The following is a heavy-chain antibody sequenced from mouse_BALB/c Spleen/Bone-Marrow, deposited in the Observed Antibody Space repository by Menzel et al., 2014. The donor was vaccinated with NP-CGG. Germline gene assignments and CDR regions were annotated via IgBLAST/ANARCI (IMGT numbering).Heavy chain of an antibody. CDR2: ISGGGSYT. D-gene: IGHD2-4*01. CDR3: ARHAYYDQTEVSFVY. Sequence: EVKVVESGGGLVKSGGSLKLSCAASGFTFSNYGMSWVRQTPGKRLEWVATISGGGSYTFYSDSVKGRFTISRDNAKNSLFLQLSSLRSEDAALYYCARHAYYDQTEVSFVYWGQGTLVTVSA. J-gene: IGHJ3*01. CDR1: GFTFSNYG. V-gene: IGHV5-9-2*01.